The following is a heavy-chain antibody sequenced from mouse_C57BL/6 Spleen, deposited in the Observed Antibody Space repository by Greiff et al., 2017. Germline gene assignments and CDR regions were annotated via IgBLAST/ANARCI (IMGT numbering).Heavy chain of an antibody. D-gene: IGHD2-4*01. CDR3: ARSGDYDYFDY. Sequence: VQLQQSGPELVKPGASVKISCKASGYAFSSSWMNWVKQRPGKGLEWIGRIYPGDGDTNYNGKFTGKATLTADKSSSTAYMQLSSLTSEDSAVYFCARSGDYDYFDYWGQGTTLTVSS. V-gene: IGHV1-82*01. J-gene: IGHJ2*01. CDR1: GYAFSSSW. CDR2: IYPGDGDT.